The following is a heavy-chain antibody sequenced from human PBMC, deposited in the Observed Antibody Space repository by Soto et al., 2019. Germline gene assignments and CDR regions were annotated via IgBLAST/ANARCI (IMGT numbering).Heavy chain of an antibody. CDR2: INPNSGGT. D-gene: IGHD6-13*01. J-gene: IGHJ4*02. CDR3: ARGASIAAAGTFNIDY. V-gene: IGHV1-2*04. CDR1: GYTFTGYY. Sequence: ASVKVSCKASGYTFTGYYMHWVRQAPGQGLEWMGWINPNSGGTNYAQKFQGWVTMTRDTSISTAYMELSRLRSDDTAVYYCARGASIAAAGTFNIDYWGQGTLVTVSS.